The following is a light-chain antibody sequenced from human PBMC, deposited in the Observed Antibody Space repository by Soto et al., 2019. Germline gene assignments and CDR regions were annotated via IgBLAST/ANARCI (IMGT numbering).Light chain of an antibody. CDR2: EVS. Sequence: QSVLTQPASVSGSPGQSITISCTGTSSDVGGYNYVSWYQHHPGKAPKLMIYEVSNRPSGGSNRFSGSKSGNTASLTISGLQAEDEADYYCSSYTSSSTRVSGTGTKVTVL. J-gene: IGLJ1*01. CDR3: SSYTSSSTRV. V-gene: IGLV2-14*01. CDR1: SSDVGGYNY.